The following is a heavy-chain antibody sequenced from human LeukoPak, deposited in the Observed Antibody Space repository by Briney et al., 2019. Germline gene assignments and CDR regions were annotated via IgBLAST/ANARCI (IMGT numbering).Heavy chain of an antibody. J-gene: IGHJ4*02. CDR2: ISSSGSTI. CDR3: AADSKYYYDSSGYGFDY. CDR1: GFTFSDYY. Sequence: GGSLRLSCAASGFTFSDYYMSWIRQAPGKGLEWVSYISSSGSTIYYADSVKGRFTISRDNAKNSLYLQMNSLRAEDTAVYYCAADSKYYYDSSGYGFDYWGQGTLVTVSS. D-gene: IGHD3-22*01. V-gene: IGHV3-11*01.